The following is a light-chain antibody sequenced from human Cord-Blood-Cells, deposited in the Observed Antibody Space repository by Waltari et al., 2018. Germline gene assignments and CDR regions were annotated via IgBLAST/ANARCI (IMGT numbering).Light chain of an antibody. CDR2: KAS. V-gene: IGKV1-5*03. CDR1: QSISSW. J-gene: IGKJ1*01. Sequence: IQMTQSPTTLSASVGDRVTITCRASQSISSWLAWYQQKPGKAPKLLIYKASSLESGVPSRFSGSGSGTECTLTISSLQPDYFSTYYCQQYNSYWPFGQGTKVEIK. CDR3: QQYNSYWP.